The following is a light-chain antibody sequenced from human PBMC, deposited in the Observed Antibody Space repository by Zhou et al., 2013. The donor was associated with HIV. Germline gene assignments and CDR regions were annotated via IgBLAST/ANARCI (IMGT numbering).Light chain of an antibody. J-gene: IGKJ4*01. V-gene: IGKV1-5*03. CDR2: KAS. Sequence: DIQMTQSPSTLSAAVGDRVTIACRASQSINNWLAWYQQRPGQAPQLLIYKASNLETGVPFRFRGSGSGTEFTLTIDNLQPDDSATYYCQQYNTYALSFGGGTKVEIK. CDR3: QQYNTYALS. CDR1: QSINNW.